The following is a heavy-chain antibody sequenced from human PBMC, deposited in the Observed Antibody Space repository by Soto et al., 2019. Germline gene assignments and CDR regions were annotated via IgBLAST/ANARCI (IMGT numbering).Heavy chain of an antibody. J-gene: IGHJ6*03. CDR2: ISGRGGST. V-gene: IGHV3-23*01. D-gene: IGHD2-2*01. CDR3: AKDGIPAAKFYYYYCMDA. CDR1: GFTFSSYA. Sequence: GGSLRLSCAASGFTFSSYAMSWVRQAPGKGLEWVSAISGRGGSTFYADSVKGRFTISRDNSKNTLFLQMNSLRAEDTAVYYCAKDGIPAAKFYYYYCMDAWGNGTTVTVSS.